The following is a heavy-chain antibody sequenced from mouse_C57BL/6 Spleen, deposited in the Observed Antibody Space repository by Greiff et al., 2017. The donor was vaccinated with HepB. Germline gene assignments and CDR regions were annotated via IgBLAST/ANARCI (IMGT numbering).Heavy chain of an antibody. CDR2: ISYDGSN. J-gene: IGHJ2*01. CDR3: ARAFDY. CDR1: GYSITSGYY. V-gene: IGHV3-6*01. Sequence: EVKLQESGPGLVKPSQSLSLTCSVTGYSITSGYYWNWIRQFPGNKLEWMGYISYDGSNNYNPSLKNRISITRDTSKNQFFLKLNSVTTEDTATYYCARAFDYWGQGTTLTVPS.